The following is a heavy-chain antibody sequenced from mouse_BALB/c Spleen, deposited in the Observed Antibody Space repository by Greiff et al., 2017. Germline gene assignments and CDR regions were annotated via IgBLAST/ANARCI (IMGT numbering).Heavy chain of an antibody. Sequence: EVKLVESGGGLVQPKGSLKLSCAASGFTFNTYAMNWVRQAPGKGLEWVARIRSKSNNYATYYADSVKDRFTISRDDSQSMLYLQMNNLKTEDTAMYYCVRDGSSYGAMDYWGQGTSVTVSS. D-gene: IGHD1-1*01. J-gene: IGHJ4*01. V-gene: IGHV10-1*02. CDR3: VRDGSSYGAMDY. CDR2: IRSKSNNYAT. CDR1: GFTFNTYA.